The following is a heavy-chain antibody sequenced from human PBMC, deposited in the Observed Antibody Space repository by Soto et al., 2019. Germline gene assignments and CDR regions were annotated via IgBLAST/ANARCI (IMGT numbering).Heavy chain of an antibody. D-gene: IGHD2-15*01. V-gene: IGHV1-69*12. J-gene: IGHJ6*02. Sequence: QVQLVQSGAELKKHGSSVKVSCKASGGTFSSYAISWVRQAPGQGLEWMGGIIPIFGTANYAQKFQGRVTITADESTSTAYMELSSLRSEDTAVYYCARAIVVVVAATKQGHYYYGMDVWGQGTTVTVSS. CDR3: ARAIVVVVAATKQGHYYYGMDV. CDR1: GGTFSSYA. CDR2: IIPIFGTA.